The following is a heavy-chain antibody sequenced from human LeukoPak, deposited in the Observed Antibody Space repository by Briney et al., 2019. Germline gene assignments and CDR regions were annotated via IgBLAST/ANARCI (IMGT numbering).Heavy chain of an antibody. CDR1: GGSISGHF. CDR3: ARDPGDTDWYNFDF. Sequence: SDTLSLTCTVSGGSISGHFWSWFRRPPGKGLENIGYIHSSGSTNYNPSFGSRVTVSLEMSKNQFSLTLTSVTAADTAVYYCARDPGDTDWYNFDFWGPGNTGHRLL. J-gene: IGHJ4*02. D-gene: IGHD3-9*01. V-gene: IGHV4-59*11. CDR2: IHSSGST.